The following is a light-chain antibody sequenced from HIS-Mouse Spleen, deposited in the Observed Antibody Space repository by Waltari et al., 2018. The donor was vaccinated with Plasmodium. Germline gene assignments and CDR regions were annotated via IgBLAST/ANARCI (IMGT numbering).Light chain of an antibody. J-gene: IGKJ5*01. Sequence: EIVLTQSPATLSLSPGDRATLSCRASQSVSSYLAWYQPKPGQAPRLLIYDASNRATGIPARFSGSGSGTDFTLTISSLEPEDFAVYYCQQRSNWPPTFGQGTRLEIK. CDR3: QQRSNWPPT. CDR2: DAS. CDR1: QSVSSY. V-gene: IGKV3-11*01.